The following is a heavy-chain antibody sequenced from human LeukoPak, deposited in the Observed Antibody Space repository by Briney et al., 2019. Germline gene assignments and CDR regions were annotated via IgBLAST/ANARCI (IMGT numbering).Heavy chain of an antibody. CDR1: GYTFTGYY. CDR2: IDPKRGGT. CDR3: ATSIEAEIWYFDY. Sequence: VASVKVSCKASGYTFTGYYMHWLRQAPGQGLEWMGWIDPKRGGTNYAQKFQGRVTMSRDTSISTAYMEVSRLRSDDTAVYYCATSIEAEIWYFDYWGQGTLVTVSS. V-gene: IGHV1-2*02. D-gene: IGHD1-14*01. J-gene: IGHJ4*02.